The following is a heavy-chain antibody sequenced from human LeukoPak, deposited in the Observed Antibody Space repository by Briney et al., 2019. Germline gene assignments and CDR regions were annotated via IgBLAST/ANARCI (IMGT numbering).Heavy chain of an antibody. J-gene: IGHJ6*03. CDR1: GFTFSSYW. V-gene: IGHV3-7*01. CDR3: ARDQGSNWSSYYYYYYMDV. CDR2: IKQDGSEK. Sequence: PGGSLRLSCAASGFTFSSYWMSWVRQAPGKGLEWVANIKQDGSEKYYVDSVKGRFTISRDNAKNSLYLQMNSLRAEDTAVYYCARDQGSNWSSYYYYYYMDVWGKGTTVTVSS. D-gene: IGHD6-13*01.